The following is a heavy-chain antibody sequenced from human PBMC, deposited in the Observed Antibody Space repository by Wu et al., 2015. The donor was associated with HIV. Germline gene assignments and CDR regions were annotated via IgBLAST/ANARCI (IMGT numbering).Heavy chain of an antibody. Sequence: QVQLVQSGAEVKKPGSSVKVSCKASGGTFSSYAISWVRQAPGQGLEWMGGIIPIFGTANYAQKFQGRVTITTDESTSTAYMELSSLRSEDTAVYYCARMGGGSCLGCWGYYYGMDVWGQGTTVTVSS. CDR1: GGTFSSYA. D-gene: IGHD2-15*01. CDR2: IIPIFGTA. CDR3: ARMGGGSCLGCWGYYYGMDV. J-gene: IGHJ6*02. V-gene: IGHV1-69*05.